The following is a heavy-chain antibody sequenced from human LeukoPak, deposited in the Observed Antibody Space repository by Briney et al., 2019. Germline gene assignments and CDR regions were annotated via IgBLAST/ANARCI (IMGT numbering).Heavy chain of an antibody. CDR2: INHSGST. D-gene: IGHD6-13*01. Sequence: SETLSLTCAVYGGSFSGYYWSWIRQPPGKGLEWIGEINHSGSTNYNPSLKSRVTTSVDTSKNQFSLKLSSVTAADTAVYYCARDSSSWYRNGMDVWGQGTTVTVSS. V-gene: IGHV4-34*01. CDR3: ARDSSSWYRNGMDV. J-gene: IGHJ6*02. CDR1: GGSFSGYY.